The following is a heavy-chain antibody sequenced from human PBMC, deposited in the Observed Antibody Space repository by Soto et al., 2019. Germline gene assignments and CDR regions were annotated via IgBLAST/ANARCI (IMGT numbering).Heavy chain of an antibody. CDR3: GRNGALGDTAVVDS. V-gene: IGHV3-33*01. J-gene: IGHJ4*02. CDR2: IWYDGSNK. CDR1: GFTFSTYG. D-gene: IGHD5-18*01. Sequence: QVQLVESGGGVVQPGKSLRLSCAASGFTFSTYGMHWVRQAPGKGLEWVAVIWYDGSNKYHGDSLKGRFTISRDNSKNTLYLQINNLRAEDTAVYYCGRNGALGDTAVVDSWGQGTVVTVSS.